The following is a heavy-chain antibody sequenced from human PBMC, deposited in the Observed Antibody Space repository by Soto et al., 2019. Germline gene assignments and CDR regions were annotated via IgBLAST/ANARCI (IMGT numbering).Heavy chain of an antibody. Sequence: EVQLVESGGGLVQPGGSLKLSCAASGFTFSGSAMHWVRQASGKGLEWVGRIRSKANSYATAYAASVKGRFTISRDDSKNTAYLQMNSLKTEDTAVYYRTRRNYGSTPSYYYYYYMDVWGKGTTVTVSS. J-gene: IGHJ6*03. D-gene: IGHD3-10*01. V-gene: IGHV3-73*01. CDR1: GFTFSGSA. CDR2: IRSKANSYAT. CDR3: TRRNYGSTPSYYYYYYMDV.